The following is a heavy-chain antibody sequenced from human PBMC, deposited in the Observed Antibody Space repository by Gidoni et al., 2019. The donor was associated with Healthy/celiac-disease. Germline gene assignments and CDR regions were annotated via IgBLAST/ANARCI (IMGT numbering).Heavy chain of an antibody. Sequence: QVQLHQCRAGLFQPSATLSLTSAVYGGTFSGYSWSSIRQPPGKGLEWIGEINHSGSTNYNPAPKGRVTISGDTSKNQVSLKVSSGTAAETAGEYCARGQKRITIGGVVGEAYFDYWGQGTLVTVSS. V-gene: IGHV4-34*01. CDR2: INHSGST. CDR3: ARGQKRITIGGVVGEAYFDY. CDR1: GGTFSGYS. D-gene: IGHD3-3*01. J-gene: IGHJ4*02.